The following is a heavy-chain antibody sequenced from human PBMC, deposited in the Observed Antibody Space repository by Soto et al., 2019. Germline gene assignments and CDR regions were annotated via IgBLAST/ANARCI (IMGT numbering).Heavy chain of an antibody. CDR3: ARTSRNIVGSTYDDN. J-gene: IGHJ4*02. CDR2: IYYSGST. Sequence: QVQLQESGPGLVKPSQTLSLTCTVSGGSISSGVYYWSWIRQHPGKGLEWIGYIYYSGSTYYNPSLKSRLTISVDTSKNQSSLKLSSVTAADTAVYYCARTSRNIVGSTYDDNWGQGTLVTVPS. D-gene: IGHD1-26*01. CDR1: GGSISSGVYY. V-gene: IGHV4-31*03.